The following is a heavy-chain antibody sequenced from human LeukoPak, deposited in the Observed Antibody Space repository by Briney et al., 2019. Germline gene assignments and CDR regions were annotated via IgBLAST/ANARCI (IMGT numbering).Heavy chain of an antibody. J-gene: IGHJ4*02. Sequence: GGSLIPSCAASGFTFSTYWMHWVRHAPGTGLVWVSLINSDGSSTNYADSVKGRFTISRDNAKNTLYLQMNSLRAEDTAVYYCATDVPAVTIFGYWGQGTLVTVSS. D-gene: IGHD2-2*01. CDR3: ATDVPAVTIFGY. CDR2: INSDGSST. CDR1: GFTFSTYW. V-gene: IGHV3-74*01.